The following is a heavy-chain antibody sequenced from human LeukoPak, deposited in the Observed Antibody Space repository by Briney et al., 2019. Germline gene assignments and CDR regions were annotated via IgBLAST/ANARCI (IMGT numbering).Heavy chain of an antibody. Sequence: GGSLRLSCAASGFTFSSYALSWVRQAPGKGLEWVSGISDSGGSTYYADSVKGRFTISRDNSKNTLYLQMNSLRVEDTAVYYCAKGINSWYWDSWGQGTLVTVSS. CDR3: AKGINSWYWDS. D-gene: IGHD6-13*01. J-gene: IGHJ4*02. V-gene: IGHV3-23*01. CDR1: GFTFSSYA. CDR2: ISDSGGST.